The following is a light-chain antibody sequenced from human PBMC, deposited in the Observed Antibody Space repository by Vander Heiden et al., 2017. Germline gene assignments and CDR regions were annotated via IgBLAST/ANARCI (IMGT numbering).Light chain of an antibody. CDR1: QSVLYSSNNKNY. CDR3: QQYYTTPYT. J-gene: IGKJ2*01. V-gene: IGKV4-1*01. Sequence: DIVMTQSPDSLAVYLGERATINCKSSQSVLYSSNNKNYLVWYQQKPGQPPKLLIYWASTRESGVPDRFSGSASGTDFTLTISSLQAEDVAVYYCQQYYTTPYTFGQGTKLEIK. CDR2: WAS.